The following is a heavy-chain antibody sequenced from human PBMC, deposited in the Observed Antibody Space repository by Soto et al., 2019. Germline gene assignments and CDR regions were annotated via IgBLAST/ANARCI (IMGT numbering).Heavy chain of an antibody. CDR2: IVVGSGNT. Sequence: KVSCKASGFTFSSSAVQWVRQARGQRLEWIGKIVVGSGNTNYAQKFQERVTITRDMSTSTAYMELSSLRSEDTAFYYCAAFDPGPMGFDPWGQGTLVTVSS. V-gene: IGHV1-58*01. D-gene: IGHD3-9*01. J-gene: IGHJ5*02. CDR1: GFTFSSSA. CDR3: AAFDPGPMGFDP.